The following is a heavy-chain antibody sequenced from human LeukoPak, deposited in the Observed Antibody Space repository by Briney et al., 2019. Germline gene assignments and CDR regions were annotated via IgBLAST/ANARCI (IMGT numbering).Heavy chain of an antibody. CDR2: ISSSGSTI. D-gene: IGHD3-3*01. CDR3: ARAFWSGYHSLPYIDY. CDR1: GFTFSDYY. V-gene: IGHV3-11*01. J-gene: IGHJ4*02. Sequence: GGSLRLSCAASGFTFSDYYMSWIRQAPGKGLEWVSYISSSGSTIYYADSVKGRFTISRDNAKNSLYLQMNSLRAEDTAVYYCARAFWSGYHSLPYIDYWGQGTLVTVSS.